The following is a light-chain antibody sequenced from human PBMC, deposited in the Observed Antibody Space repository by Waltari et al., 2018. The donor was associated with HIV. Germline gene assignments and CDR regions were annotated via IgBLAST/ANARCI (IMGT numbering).Light chain of an antibody. CDR3: QQYYSSPYT. CDR2: WTS. J-gene: IGKJ2*01. Sequence: DIVMTQSPDSLAVSLGERATINCKSSQSLLSNSNNKKSLAWYQQKPGQPPTLLLYWTSTRNSGVPDRFSGSGSGTDFTLTISSLQAEDVAVYYCQQYYSSPYTFGQGTKLGIK. V-gene: IGKV4-1*01. CDR1: QSLLSNSNNKKS.